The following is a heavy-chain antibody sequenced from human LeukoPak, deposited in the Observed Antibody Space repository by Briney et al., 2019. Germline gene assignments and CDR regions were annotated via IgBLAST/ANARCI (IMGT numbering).Heavy chain of an antibody. CDR2: ISSSGSTI. V-gene: IGHV3-11*04. Sequence: GGSLRLSCAASGFTFNDYYMSWIRQAPGKGLEWVSYISSSGSTIDYADSVKGRFTISSDNAKNSLYLQMNSLRAEDTAVYYCARDMAVAGTGWFDPWGQGTLVTVSS. CDR3: ARDMAVAGTGWFDP. CDR1: GFTFNDYY. D-gene: IGHD6-19*01. J-gene: IGHJ5*02.